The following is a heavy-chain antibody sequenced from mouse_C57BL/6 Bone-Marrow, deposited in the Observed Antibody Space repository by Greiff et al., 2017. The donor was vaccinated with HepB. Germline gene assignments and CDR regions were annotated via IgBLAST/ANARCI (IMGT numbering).Heavy chain of an antibody. CDR3: TRYGNWYFDV. D-gene: IGHD2-1*01. CDR2: IYPGNSDT. J-gene: IGHJ1*03. Sequence: EVQVVESGTVLARPGASVKMSCKTSGYTFTSYWMHWVKQRPGQGLELIGAIYPGNSDTSYNQKFKGKAKLTAVTSASTAYMELSSLTNEDSAVYYCTRYGNWYFDVWGTGTTVTVSS. V-gene: IGHV1-5*01. CDR1: GYTFTSYW.